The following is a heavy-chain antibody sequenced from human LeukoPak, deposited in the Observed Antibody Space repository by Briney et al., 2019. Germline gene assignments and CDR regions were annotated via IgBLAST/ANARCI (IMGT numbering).Heavy chain of an antibody. V-gene: IGHV3-23*01. D-gene: IGHD2/OR15-2a*01. CDR3: AKNIGLTQARSIY. CDR2: ISGSGGST. Sequence: PGGSLRLSCAASGFTFSSHGMSWVRQAPGKGLEWVSAISGSGGSTYYADSVKGRFTISRDNSKNTLYLQMNSLRAEGTAVYYCAKNIGLTQARSIYWGQGTLVTVSS. J-gene: IGHJ4*02. CDR1: GFTFSSHG.